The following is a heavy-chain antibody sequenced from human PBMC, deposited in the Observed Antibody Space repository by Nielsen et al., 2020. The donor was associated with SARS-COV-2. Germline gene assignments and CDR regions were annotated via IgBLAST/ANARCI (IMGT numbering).Heavy chain of an antibody. Sequence: GESLKISCAASGFTFDDYAMHWVRQAPGKGLEWVSAISGSGGSTYYADSVKGRFTISRDNSKNTLYLQMNSLRAEDTAVYYCAKGPNSSGYWGQGTLVTVSS. J-gene: IGHJ4*02. D-gene: IGHD6-19*01. CDR2: ISGSGGST. CDR3: AKGPNSSGY. CDR1: GFTFDDYA. V-gene: IGHV3-23*01.